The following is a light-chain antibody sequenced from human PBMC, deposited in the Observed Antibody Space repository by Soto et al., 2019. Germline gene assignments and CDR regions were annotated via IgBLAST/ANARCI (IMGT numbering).Light chain of an antibody. J-gene: IGKJ3*01. Sequence: EIVLTQSPGTLSLSPGERATLSCRASQSVSSSYLAWYQQKPGQAPSLLIYGASSRATGIPDRFSGSGSGTDFTLTISRLEPEDFAVYDCQQYGSSPFTFGPGTKVDIK. CDR1: QSVSSSY. CDR2: GAS. CDR3: QQYGSSPFT. V-gene: IGKV3-20*01.